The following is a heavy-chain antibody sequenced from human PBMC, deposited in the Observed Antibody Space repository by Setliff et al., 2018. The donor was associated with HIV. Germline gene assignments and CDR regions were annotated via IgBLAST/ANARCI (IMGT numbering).Heavy chain of an antibody. V-gene: IGHV3-21*06. D-gene: IGHD3-22*01. CDR2: VSSDGRYI. CDR3: ARDRASSAYYSHFDY. CDR1: GFVFRNYN. Sequence: GGSLRLSCAASGFVFRNYNMNWVRQAPGKGLEWVSFVSSDGRYIYYADSVRGRFTISRDDAKSSLYLQMYSLRAEDTAIYYCARDRASSAYYSHFDYWGQGNMVTVSS. J-gene: IGHJ4*02.